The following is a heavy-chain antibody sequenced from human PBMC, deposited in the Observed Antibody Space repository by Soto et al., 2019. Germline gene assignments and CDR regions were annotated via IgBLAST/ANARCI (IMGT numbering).Heavy chain of an antibody. CDR3: ARIGVSSGHESPDFDS. CDR1: GYTFNFCW. Sequence: EASVNVSCKPSGYTFNFCWITWVRRAPGQGLEWMGWISGFNGNTNYAADLQGRVTMTTDTSTSTAYMELRGLRSDDTAVYYCARIGVSSGHESPDFDSWGQGTLVTVSS. V-gene: IGHV1-18*01. D-gene: IGHD3-16*01. CDR2: ISGFNGNT. J-gene: IGHJ4*02.